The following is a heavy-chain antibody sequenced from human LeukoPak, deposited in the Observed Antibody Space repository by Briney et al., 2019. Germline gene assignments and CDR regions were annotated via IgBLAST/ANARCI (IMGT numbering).Heavy chain of an antibody. Sequence: SETLSLTCTVSGGSISSSSYYWSWIRQPPGKGLEWIGSIYYSGSTYYNPSLKSRVTISVDTSKNQFSLKLSSVTAADTAVYYCARDVTAAASAYYYYYMDVWGKGTTVTVSS. CDR1: GGSISSSSYY. CDR2: IYYSGST. V-gene: IGHV4-39*07. D-gene: IGHD2-2*01. CDR3: ARDVTAAASAYYYYYMDV. J-gene: IGHJ6*03.